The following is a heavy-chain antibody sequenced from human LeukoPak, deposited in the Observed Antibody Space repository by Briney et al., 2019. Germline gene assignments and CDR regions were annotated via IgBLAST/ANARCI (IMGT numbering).Heavy chain of an antibody. Sequence: GGSLRLSCAASGFTFSSYWMSWVRQAPGKGLEWVANIKLDGSEKYYVDSVKGRFTISRDNAKKSLYLQMNSLRDEDTAVYYCAKDDRWLQFCCWGQGTLVTVSA. CDR1: GFTFSSYW. D-gene: IGHD5-24*01. J-gene: IGHJ4*02. CDR2: IKLDGSEK. V-gene: IGHV3-7*03. CDR3: AKDDRWLQFCC.